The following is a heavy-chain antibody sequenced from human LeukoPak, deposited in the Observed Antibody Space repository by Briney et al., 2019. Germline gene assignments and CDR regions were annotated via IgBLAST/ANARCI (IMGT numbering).Heavy chain of an antibody. Sequence: GGPLRLSCAASGITVGDNYMSWVRQAPGKGPEWVSLIYSAGDTFYSDSVRGRFTISRDNSKNTLYLQMNSLRAEDTAFYYCARDSSSFPNYFDLWGQGTLVTVSS. CDR3: ARDSSSFPNYFDL. V-gene: IGHV3-53*01. J-gene: IGHJ4*02. CDR1: GITVGDNY. CDR2: IYSAGDT. D-gene: IGHD2/OR15-2a*01.